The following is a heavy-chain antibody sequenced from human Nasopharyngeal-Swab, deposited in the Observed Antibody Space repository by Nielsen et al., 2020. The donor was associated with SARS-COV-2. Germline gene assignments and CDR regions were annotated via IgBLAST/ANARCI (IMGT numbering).Heavy chain of an antibody. V-gene: IGHV1-18*01. D-gene: IGHD3-22*01. Sequence: WVRQAPGQGLEWMGWISAYNGNTNYAQKLQGRVTMTTDTSTSTAYMELRSLRSDDTAVYYCARDSNPDYYDSSGYKDYWGQGTLVTVPS. CDR3: ARDSNPDYYDSSGYKDY. CDR2: ISAYNGNT. J-gene: IGHJ4*02.